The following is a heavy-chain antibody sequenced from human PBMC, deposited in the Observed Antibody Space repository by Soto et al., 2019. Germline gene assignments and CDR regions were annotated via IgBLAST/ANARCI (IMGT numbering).Heavy chain of an antibody. CDR1: GDSINSGAYY. CDR3: ARRHTTSGGGLDY. V-gene: IGHV4-30-4*08. D-gene: IGHD2-15*01. Sequence: SETLSLTCSVSGDSINSGAYYWTWIRQRPRRGLEWISYMHFDGRTYYNPSLQSRTATSVDTSKNQFSLELASVTDADTAVYFCARRHTTSGGGLDYWGQGILVTVSS. J-gene: IGHJ4*02. CDR2: MHFDGRT.